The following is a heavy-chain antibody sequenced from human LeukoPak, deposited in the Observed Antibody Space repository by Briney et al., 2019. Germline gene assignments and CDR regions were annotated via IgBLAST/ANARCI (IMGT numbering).Heavy chain of an antibody. CDR1: GFTFSSYS. CDR3: ARASALGYCSGGSCYVHFQH. J-gene: IGHJ1*01. Sequence: GGSLRLSCAASGFTFSSYSMNWVRQAPGKGLEWVSSISSSSSYIYYADSVKGRLTISRDNAKNSLYLQMNSLRDEDTAVYYCARASALGYCSGGSCYVHFQHWGQGTLVTVSS. D-gene: IGHD2-15*01. CDR2: ISSSSSYI. V-gene: IGHV3-21*01.